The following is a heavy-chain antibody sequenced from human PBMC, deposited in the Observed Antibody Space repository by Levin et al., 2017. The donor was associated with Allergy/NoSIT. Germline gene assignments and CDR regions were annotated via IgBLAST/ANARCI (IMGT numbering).Heavy chain of an antibody. CDR2: ISAYNGDT. Sequence: ASVKVSCKASGYIFSSYGISWVRQAPGQGLEWMGWISAYNGDTNYAQKLQGRVTMTTDTSTSTVSMELRSLRSDDTAVYYCARASRRSMVRGVIAVPGMHYFDDWGQGTLVTVSS. J-gene: IGHJ4*02. V-gene: IGHV1-18*01. D-gene: IGHD3-10*01. CDR1: GYIFSSYG. CDR3: ARASRRSMVRGVIAVPGMHYFDD.